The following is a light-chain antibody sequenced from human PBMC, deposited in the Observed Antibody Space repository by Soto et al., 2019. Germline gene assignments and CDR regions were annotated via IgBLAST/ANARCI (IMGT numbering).Light chain of an antibody. V-gene: IGKV1-5*03. J-gene: IGKJ1*01. CDR2: KTS. CDR3: QHWNDYSWT. CDR1: QSISIW. Sequence: DIHMTQSPSTLSASVGDRVTITCRASQSISIWLAWYQQKPGKAPNLLIYKTSSLETGVPSRFSGSGSGTEFTLTISSLQPDDFATYSRQHWNDYSWTFGQGTKVEVK.